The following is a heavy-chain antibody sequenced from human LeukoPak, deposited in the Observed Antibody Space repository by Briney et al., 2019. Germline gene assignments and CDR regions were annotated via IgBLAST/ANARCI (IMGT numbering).Heavy chain of an antibody. J-gene: IGHJ4*02. CDR3: ARLSLLWFGEPQDY. CDR1: GGSISSSSYY. CDR2: IYYSGST. Sequence: SETLSLTCTVSGGSISSSSYYWGWSRRPPGKGLEWIGSIYYSGSTYYNPSLKSRVTISVDTSKNQFSLKLSSVTAADTAVYYCARLSLLWFGEPQDYWGQGTLVTVSS. V-gene: IGHV4-39*01. D-gene: IGHD3-10*01.